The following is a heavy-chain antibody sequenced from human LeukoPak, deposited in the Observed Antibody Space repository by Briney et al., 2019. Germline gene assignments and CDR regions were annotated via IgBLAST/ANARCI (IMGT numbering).Heavy chain of an antibody. V-gene: IGHV3-23*01. J-gene: IGHJ4*02. Sequence: PGGSLRLSCAASGFTFSTYAMNWVRQAPGKGLEWVSSISGSGSISTYYADSVKGRFTISRDNSKNTLYLQMNSLRAEDTAVYYCASGDYFDSWGQGTLVTVSS. CDR1: GFTFSTYA. CDR2: ISGSGSIST. CDR3: ASGDYFDS. D-gene: IGHD4-17*01.